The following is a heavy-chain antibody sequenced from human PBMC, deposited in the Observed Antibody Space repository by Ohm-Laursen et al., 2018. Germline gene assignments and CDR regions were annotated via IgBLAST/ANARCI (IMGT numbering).Heavy chain of an antibody. V-gene: IGHV3-48*03. J-gene: IGHJ1*01. CDR3: AQTWAEVGPRGEYFQH. D-gene: IGHD3/OR15-3a*01. Sequence: SLRLSCAASGFTFSSYEMNWVRQAPGKGLEWVSYISSSGSTIHYADSVKGRFTISRDNAKNSLYLQMNSLRAEDTAVYYCAQTWAEVGPRGEYFQHWGQGTLVTVSS. CDR1: GFTFSSYE. CDR2: ISSSGSTI.